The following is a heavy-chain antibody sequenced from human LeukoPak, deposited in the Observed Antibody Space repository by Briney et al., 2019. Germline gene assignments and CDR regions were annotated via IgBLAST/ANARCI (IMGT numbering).Heavy chain of an antibody. D-gene: IGHD2-15*01. CDR3: ARLGGPHSPFDN. J-gene: IGHJ4*02. CDR1: GYSYTSYW. V-gene: IGHV5-51*01. Sequence: GESLKISCKSSGYSYTSYWIGWVRQLPGKGLEWIYPGDSDTRYSRSFQGQVTISADKSLRTAYLQWRSLKASDTGIYFCARLGGPHSPFDNWGQGTRVIVSS. CDR2: YPGDSDT.